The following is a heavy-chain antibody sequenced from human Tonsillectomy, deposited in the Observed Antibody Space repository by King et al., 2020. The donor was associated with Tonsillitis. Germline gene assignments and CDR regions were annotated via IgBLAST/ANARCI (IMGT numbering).Heavy chain of an antibody. J-gene: IGHJ3*02. V-gene: IGHV3-30-3*01. CDR1: GFLFNSYA. Sequence: VQLVESGGGVVQPGRSLRLSCAASGFLFNSYAIHCVRQAPGKGLEWVTVISDDGDKKYYADSVKGRFTISKDNFKHTLYLQMNSLRPEDTAIYYCSRDTHKYSTRWSYAFHIWGQGTLVTVPS. CDR2: ISDDGDKK. CDR3: SRDTHKYSTRWSYAFHI. D-gene: IGHD2-2*01.